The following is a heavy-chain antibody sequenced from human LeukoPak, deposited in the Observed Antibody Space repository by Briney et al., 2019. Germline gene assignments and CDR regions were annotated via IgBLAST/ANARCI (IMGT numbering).Heavy chain of an antibody. CDR2: IYTSGST. D-gene: IGHD6-6*01. CDR3: ARALRIAARSRYYYYYMDV. CDR1: GGSISSYY. Sequence: SETLSLTCTVSGGSISSYYWSWIRQTAGKGLEWIGRIYTSGSTNYNPSHKSRVTMSVDTSENQFSLKLSSVTAADTAVYCCARALRIAARSRYYYYYMDVWGKGTTVTVSS. J-gene: IGHJ6*03. V-gene: IGHV4-4*07.